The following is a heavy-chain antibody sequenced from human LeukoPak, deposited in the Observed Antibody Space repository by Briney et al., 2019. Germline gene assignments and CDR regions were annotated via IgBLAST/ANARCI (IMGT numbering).Heavy chain of an antibody. J-gene: IGHJ4*02. V-gene: IGHV4-59*01. Sequence: SETLSLTCTVSGGSISSYYWSWIRQPPGKGLEWIGYIYYSGSTNYNPSLKSRVTISVDTSKNQFSLKLSSVTAADTAVYYCARTYYDFWSGHRYYFDYWGQGTLATVSS. CDR1: GGSISSYY. D-gene: IGHD3-3*01. CDR3: ARTYYDFWSGHRYYFDY. CDR2: IYYSGST.